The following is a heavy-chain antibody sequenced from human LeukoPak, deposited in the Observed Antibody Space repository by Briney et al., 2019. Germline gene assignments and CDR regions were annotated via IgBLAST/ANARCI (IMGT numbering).Heavy chain of an antibody. CDR3: ARWGASRRSGSFDY. D-gene: IGHD1-26*01. V-gene: IGHV1-2*02. J-gene: IGHJ4*02. CDR2: INPNSGGT. CDR1: GYTFTGYY. Sequence: GASVKVSCKASGYTFTGYYMHWVRQAPGQGLEWMGWINPNSGGTNYAQKFQGRVTMTRDTSISTAYMEPSRLRSDDTAVYYCARWGASRRSGSFDYWGQGTLVTVSS.